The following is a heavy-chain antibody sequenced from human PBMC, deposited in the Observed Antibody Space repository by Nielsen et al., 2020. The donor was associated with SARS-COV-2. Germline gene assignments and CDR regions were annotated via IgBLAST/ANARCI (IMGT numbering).Heavy chain of an antibody. D-gene: IGHD2-15*01. CDR1: GYTFTDYY. Sequence: ASVKVSCKASGYTFTDYYIHWVRQAPGQGLEWMGRINPYSGGTNYAQKFQGTVTMTRDASISTVYMELTSDDTAVYYCARSRGDIGVYQYYYGMDVWGQGTTLTVSS. CDR3: ARSRGDIGVYQYYYGMDV. V-gene: IGHV1-2*06. J-gene: IGHJ6*02. CDR2: INPYSGGT.